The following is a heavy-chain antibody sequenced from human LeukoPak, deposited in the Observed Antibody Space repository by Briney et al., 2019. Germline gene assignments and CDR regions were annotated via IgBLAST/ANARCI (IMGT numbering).Heavy chain of an antibody. CDR1: GGSISSGNYY. CDR2: INHSGST. D-gene: IGHD2-15*01. J-gene: IGHJ4*02. CDR3: ARGRRLGVVVAAKDYFDY. V-gene: IGHV4-39*07. Sequence: SETLSLTCTVSGGSISSGNYYWSWIRQPPGKGLEWIGEINHSGSTNYNPSLKSRVTISVDTSKNQFSLKRSSVTAADTAVYYCARGRRLGVVVAAKDYFDYWGQGTLVTVSS.